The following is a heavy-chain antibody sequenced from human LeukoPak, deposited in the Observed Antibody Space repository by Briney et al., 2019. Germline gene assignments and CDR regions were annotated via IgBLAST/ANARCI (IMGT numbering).Heavy chain of an antibody. J-gene: IGHJ5*02. D-gene: IGHD3-22*01. CDR3: ARVYIYSDSSGYYLVGGWFDP. V-gene: IGHV4-39*07. CDR1: GGSISSSSYY. Sequence: SETLSLTCTVSGGSISSSSYYWGWIRQPPGKGLEWIGSIYHSGSTYYNPSLKSRVTISVDTSKNQFFLKLSSVTAADTAVYYCARVYIYSDSSGYYLVGGWFDPWGQGTLVTVSS. CDR2: IYHSGST.